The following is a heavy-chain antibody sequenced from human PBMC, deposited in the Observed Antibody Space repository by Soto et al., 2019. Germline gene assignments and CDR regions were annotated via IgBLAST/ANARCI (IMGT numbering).Heavy chain of an antibody. CDR2: INPSGGST. CDR3: ARDGPYGDYTLDY. D-gene: IGHD4-17*01. V-gene: IGHV1-46*01. Sequence: QVQLVQSGAEVKKPGSSVKVSCKASGGTFSSYAISWVRQAPGQGLEWMGIINPSGGSTSYAQKFQGRVTMTRDTSTSTVYMELSSLRSEDTAVYYCARDGPYGDYTLDYWGQGTLVTVSS. CDR1: GGTFSSYA. J-gene: IGHJ4*02.